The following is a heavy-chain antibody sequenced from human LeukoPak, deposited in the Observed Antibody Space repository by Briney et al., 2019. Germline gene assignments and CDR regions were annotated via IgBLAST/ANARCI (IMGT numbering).Heavy chain of an antibody. J-gene: IGHJ4*02. D-gene: IGHD6-19*01. Sequence: GRSLRLSCAASGFTFSSYAMHWVRQAPGKGLEWVAVISYDGSNIYYADSVKGRFTISRDNSKNTLYLQMNSLRAEDTAVYYCARSEGIAVAAVDYWGQGTLVTVSS. CDR2: ISYDGSNI. CDR1: GFTFSSYA. CDR3: ARSEGIAVAAVDY. V-gene: IGHV3-30-3*01.